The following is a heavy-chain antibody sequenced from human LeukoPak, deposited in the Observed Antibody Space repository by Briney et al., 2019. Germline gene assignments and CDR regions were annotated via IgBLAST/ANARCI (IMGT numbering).Heavy chain of an antibody. CDR3: ARAHCTNGVCYTGLDY. CDR2: ISSSSSYI. D-gene: IGHD2-8*01. CDR1: GFTFSSYS. Sequence: GGSLRLSCAASGFTFSSYSMNWVRQAPGKGLEWVSSISSSSSYIYYADSVKGRFTISRDNAKNSLYLQMNSLRAEDTAVYYCARAHCTNGVCYTGLDYWGQGTLVTVSS. J-gene: IGHJ4*02. V-gene: IGHV3-21*01.